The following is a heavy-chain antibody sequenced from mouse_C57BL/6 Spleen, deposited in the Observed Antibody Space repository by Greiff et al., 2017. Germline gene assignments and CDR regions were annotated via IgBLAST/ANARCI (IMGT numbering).Heavy chain of an antibody. D-gene: IGHD1-1*01. CDR1: GYTFTSYW. J-gene: IGHJ1*03. V-gene: IGHV1-7*01. CDR3: ARGENGSSDLYWYFDV. CDR2: INTSSGYT. Sequence: VQLQQSGAELAKPGASVKLSCKASGYTFTSYWMHWVKQRPGQGLEWIGYINTSSGYTKYNQKFKDKATLTTDKSSSTAYMLLSSLTYEDSAVYYFARGENGSSDLYWYFDVWGTGTTVTVSS.